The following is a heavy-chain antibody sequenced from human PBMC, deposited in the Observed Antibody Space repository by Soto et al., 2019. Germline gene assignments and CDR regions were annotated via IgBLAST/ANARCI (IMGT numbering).Heavy chain of an antibody. V-gene: IGHV5-51*01. CDR3: ARRGYYDNSGPVHY. CDR1: GYSFTSFW. Sequence: GESLKISCKASGYSFTSFWIGWVRQMPGKGLEWMGIIYAGDSDTRYSPSFQGQVTISVDKSISTAYLQWSRLKASDTAIYYCARRGYYDNSGPVHYWGQGTLVSVAS. J-gene: IGHJ4*02. CDR2: IYAGDSDT. D-gene: IGHD3-22*01.